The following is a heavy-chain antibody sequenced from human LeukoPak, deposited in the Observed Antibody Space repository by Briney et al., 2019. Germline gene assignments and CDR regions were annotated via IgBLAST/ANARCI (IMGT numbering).Heavy chain of an antibody. V-gene: IGHV4-59*01. Sequence: PSETLSLTCTVSGGSISSYYWSWIRQPPGKGLEWIGYIYYSGSTNYNPSLKSRVTISVDTSKNQLSLKLSSVTAADTAVYYCARGVSSGWYRLDIWGQGTMVTVSS. CDR3: ARGVSSGWYRLDI. D-gene: IGHD6-19*01. J-gene: IGHJ3*02. CDR1: GGSISSYY. CDR2: IYYSGST.